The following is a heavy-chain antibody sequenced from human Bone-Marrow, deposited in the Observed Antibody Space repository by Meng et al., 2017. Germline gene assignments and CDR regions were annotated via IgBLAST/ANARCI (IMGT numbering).Heavy chain of an antibody. CDR3: VKEWELGSFDY. V-gene: IGHV1-18*01. CDR1: GYTFTSYG. J-gene: IGHJ4*02. CDR2: ISAYNGNT. D-gene: IGHD1-26*01. Sequence: QGQVVQAGAEVKKPGASVKVSCKASGYTFTSYGISWVRQAPGQGLEWMGWISAYNGNTNYAQKLQGRVTMTTDTSTSTAYMELRSLRSDDTAVYYCVKEWELGSFDYWGQGTLVTVSS.